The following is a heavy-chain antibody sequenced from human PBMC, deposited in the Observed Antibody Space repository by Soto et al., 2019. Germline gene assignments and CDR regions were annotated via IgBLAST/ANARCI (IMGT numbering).Heavy chain of an antibody. Sequence: GYSLKISCKGSVYSFRGYWIGWVRQMTGKGLEWMGIIYPGDSDTIYSPSFQGQVTISADKSISTAYLQWSSLKASATALYYCARILGGGPRDKDFDYWGQGTLLTVSS. CDR2: IYPGDSDT. CDR3: ARILGGGPRDKDFDY. CDR1: VYSFRGYW. D-gene: IGHD3-16*01. V-gene: IGHV5-51*01. J-gene: IGHJ4*02.